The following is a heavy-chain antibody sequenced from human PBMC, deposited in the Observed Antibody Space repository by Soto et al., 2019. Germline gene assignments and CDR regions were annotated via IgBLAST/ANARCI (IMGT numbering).Heavy chain of an antibody. J-gene: IGHJ5*02. D-gene: IGHD6-13*01. CDR1: GYTFTSYD. V-gene: IGHV1-8*01. CDR3: ARERSAAGTGWFDP. Sequence: QVQLVQSGAEVKKPGASVKVSCKASGYTFTSYDINWVRQATGQGLEWMGWMNPNRGNTGYAQKSQGRGTLSRNTSISTAYMELSSGSSEDTAVYYCARERSAAGTGWFDPWGQGTLVTVSS. CDR2: MNPNRGNT.